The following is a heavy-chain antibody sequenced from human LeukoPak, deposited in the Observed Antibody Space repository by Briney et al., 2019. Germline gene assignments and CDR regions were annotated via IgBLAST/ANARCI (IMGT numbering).Heavy chain of an antibody. D-gene: IGHD2-2*01. Sequence: GGSLRLSCAASGFAFSSYNMKWARQAPGKGLEWVSFISTTSTYIYYADSVKGRFTVSRDNSKNLLYLQMDSLRVEDTAVYYCARAGTCSSTSCDGGIEYWGQGTLVTVSS. CDR2: ISTTSTYI. CDR1: GFAFSSYN. CDR3: ARAGTCSSTSCDGGIEY. J-gene: IGHJ4*02. V-gene: IGHV3-21*06.